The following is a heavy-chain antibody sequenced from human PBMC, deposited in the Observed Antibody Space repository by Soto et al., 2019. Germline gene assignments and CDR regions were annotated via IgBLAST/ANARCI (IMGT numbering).Heavy chain of an antibody. CDR1: GFNFEEYA. Sequence: EMQLVESGGGSVQPGRSLRLSCKASGFNFEEYAMHWVRQAPGKGLEWVSSISWNSDTTGYADSVKGRFTISRDNAKNSLSLQMNSLRAKDTALYYCAKETAWGAGNKFGYFGMDVWGQGTTVTVSS. J-gene: IGHJ6*02. CDR3: AKETAWGAGNKFGYFGMDV. D-gene: IGHD3-10*01. CDR2: ISWNSDTT. V-gene: IGHV3-9*01.